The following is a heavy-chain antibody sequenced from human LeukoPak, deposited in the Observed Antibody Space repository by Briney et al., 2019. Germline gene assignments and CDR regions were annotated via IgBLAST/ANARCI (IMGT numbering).Heavy chain of an antibody. CDR2: ISTDGSFT. D-gene: IGHD2-15*01. V-gene: IGHV3-74*01. CDR3: ASQSSPNY. CDR1: GFTFSNYL. Sequence: GGSLRLSCAASGFTFSNYLMHWVRQTPGKGLVWISRISTDGSFTNYADSVKGRFSISRDNAKNSLYLQMNSLRAEDTAVYYCASQSSPNYWGQGTLVTVSS. J-gene: IGHJ4*02.